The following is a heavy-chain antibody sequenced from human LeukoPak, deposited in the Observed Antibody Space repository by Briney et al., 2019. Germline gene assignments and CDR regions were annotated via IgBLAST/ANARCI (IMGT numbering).Heavy chain of an antibody. CDR2: ISGSGGST. CDR3: AKEEGNYVWGSYRVFDY. J-gene: IGHJ4*02. CDR1: GFTFSSYA. Sequence: GGSLRLSCAASGFTFSSYAMSWVRQAPGKGLEWVSAISGSGGSTYYADSVKGRFTISRDNSKNTLYLQMNSLRAEDTAVYYCAKEEGNYVWGSYRVFDYWGQGTLVTVSS. D-gene: IGHD3-16*02. V-gene: IGHV3-23*01.